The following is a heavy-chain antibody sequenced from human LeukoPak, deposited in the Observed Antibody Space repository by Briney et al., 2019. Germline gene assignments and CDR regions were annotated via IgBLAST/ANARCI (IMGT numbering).Heavy chain of an antibody. CDR3: ARASGSYWWFDS. CDR1: GYAFTSYY. D-gene: IGHD1-26*01. V-gene: IGHV1-46*01. Sequence: ASVKVSCKASGYAFTSYYMHWVRQAPGQGLEWMGIINPSGGSTSYAQKFQGRVTMTRDTSISTVYMELSRLRSDDTAVYYCARASGSYWWFDSWGQGTLVTVSS. J-gene: IGHJ5*01. CDR2: INPSGGST.